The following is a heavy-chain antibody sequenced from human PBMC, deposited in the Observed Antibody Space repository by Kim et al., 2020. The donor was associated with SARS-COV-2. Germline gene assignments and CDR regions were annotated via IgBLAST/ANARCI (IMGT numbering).Heavy chain of an antibody. D-gene: IGHD2-2*01. CDR2: IKSKTDGGKI. CDR3: ATFTSSPPYYFDL. V-gene: IGHV3-15*01. J-gene: IGHJ2*01. CDR1: RFTFNNAW. Sequence: GGSLRLSCAASRFTFNNAWMSWVRQAPGKGLEWVGRIKSKTDGGKIDYAAPLKGRFTISRDDSKNTLYLQMNSLQTEDTAVYYCATFTSSPPYYFDLWGRGTLVTVSS.